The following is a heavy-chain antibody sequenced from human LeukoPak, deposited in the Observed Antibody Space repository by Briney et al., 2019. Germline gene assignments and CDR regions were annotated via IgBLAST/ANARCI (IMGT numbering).Heavy chain of an antibody. D-gene: IGHD6-6*01. CDR3: ARDLGQLGVARYFDY. V-gene: IGHV1-2*02. CDR1: GYTFTGYY. J-gene: IGHJ4*02. Sequence: ASVKVSCKASGYTFTGYYMHWVRQAPGQGLEWMGWINPNSGGTNYAQKFQGRVTMTRDTSISTAYMELSRLRSDDTAVYYCARDLGQLGVARYFDYWGQGTLVTVSS. CDR2: INPNSGGT.